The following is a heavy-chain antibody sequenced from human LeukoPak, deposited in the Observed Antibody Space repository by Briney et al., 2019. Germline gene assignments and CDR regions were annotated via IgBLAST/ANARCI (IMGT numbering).Heavy chain of an antibody. J-gene: IGHJ4*02. CDR2: IIPIFGTA. CDR1: GGTFSSYA. D-gene: IGHD1-1*01. CDR3: ARLSGTAGTTSRVLDY. V-gene: IGHV1-69*05. Sequence: GASVKVSCKASGGTFSSYAISWVRQAPGQGLEWMGGIIPIFGTANYAQKFQGRVTITTDESTSTAYMELSSLRSEDTAVFYCARLSGTAGTTSRVLDYWGQGTLVTVSS.